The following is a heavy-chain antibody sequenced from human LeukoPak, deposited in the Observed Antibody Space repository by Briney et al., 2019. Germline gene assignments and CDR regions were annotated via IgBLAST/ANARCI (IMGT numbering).Heavy chain of an antibody. J-gene: IGHJ4*02. V-gene: IGHV4-59*11. CDR2: IYYSGIT. D-gene: IGHD2/OR15-2a*01. CDR1: CGSIYYLH. CDR3: ARYFCAKATYRDY. Sequence: SETLSLTCSLCCGSIYYLHWMGLGQPPGKGREWIGYIYYSGITNYNPSLSGRVTMSLDTPKVQSSQKLMSVTAVYTAVYYSARYFCAKATYRDYCVQGTLVTVSS.